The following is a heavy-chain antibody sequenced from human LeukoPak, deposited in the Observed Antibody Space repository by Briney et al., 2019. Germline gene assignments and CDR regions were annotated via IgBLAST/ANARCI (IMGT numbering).Heavy chain of an antibody. CDR1: GFTFSSYG. CDR3: AKESSLSAGTPWDAFDI. CDR2: IRYDGSNK. D-gene: IGHD3-10*01. J-gene: IGHJ3*02. V-gene: IGHV3-30*02. Sequence: QPGGSLRLSCAASGFTFSSYGMHWVRQAPGKGLEGVAFIRYDGSNKYYADSVKGRFTISRDNSKNTLYLQMNSLRAEDTAVYYCAKESSLSAGTPWDAFDIWGQGTMVTVSS.